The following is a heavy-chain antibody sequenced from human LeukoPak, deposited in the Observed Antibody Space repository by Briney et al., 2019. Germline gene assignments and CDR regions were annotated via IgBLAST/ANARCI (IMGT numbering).Heavy chain of an antibody. CDR3: ARAGKAAAGTPWFVP. D-gene: IGHD6-13*01. V-gene: IGHV3-64*01. CDR2: ISSNGGST. CDR1: GFTFSSYA. Sequence: GGSLRLSCAASGFTFSSYAMHWVRQAPGKGLEYVSAISSNGGSTYYANSVKGRFTISRDNSKNTLYLQMGSLRAEDMAVYYCARAGKAAAGTPWFVPWGQGTLVTVSS. J-gene: IGHJ5*02.